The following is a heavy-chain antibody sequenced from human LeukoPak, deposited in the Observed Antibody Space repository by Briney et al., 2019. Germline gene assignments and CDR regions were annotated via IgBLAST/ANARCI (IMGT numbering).Heavy chain of an antibody. V-gene: IGHV3-23*01. D-gene: IGHD2-2*01. CDR2: LHADSGMT. J-gene: IGHJ4*02. Sequence: PGGSLRLSCTASGFTFSNAWMSWVRQAPGKGLEWVSGLHADSGMTYYADSVKGRFTISRDNSKNTLYFQMNSLRAEDTAVYYCVKDFLHGPHIEPVGSVGPFDYWGQGTLVTVSS. CDR1: GFTFSNAW. CDR3: VKDFLHGPHIEPVGSVGPFDY.